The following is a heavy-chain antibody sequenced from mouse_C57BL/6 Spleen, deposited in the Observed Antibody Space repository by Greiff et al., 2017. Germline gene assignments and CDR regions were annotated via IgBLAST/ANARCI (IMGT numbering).Heavy chain of an antibody. CDR2: INPSSGYT. Sequence: QVQLQQSGAELAQPGASVKLSCKASGYTFTSYCMHWVNQTPGQGLEWIVYINPSSGYTKYNQKFKDKATLTAAKSFSTAYMQLSSLPYEDTAVYYCAGYYYGRRYDYAMDYWGQGTSVTVSS. CDR3: AGYYYGRRYDYAMDY. J-gene: IGHJ4*01. D-gene: IGHD1-1*01. V-gene: IGHV1-7*01. CDR1: GYTFTSYC.